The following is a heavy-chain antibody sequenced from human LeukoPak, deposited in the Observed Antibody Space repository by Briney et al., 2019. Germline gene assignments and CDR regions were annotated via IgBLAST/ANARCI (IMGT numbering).Heavy chain of an antibody. CDR3: ARATYYYDSSGYPY. J-gene: IGHJ4*02. CDR2: LYSDGRT. Sequence: GGSLRLSCAASGFTFNSNYMNWVRQAPGKGLEWVSVLYSDGRTYYADSVKGRFTISRDTSKNSLYLQMNSLRAEDTAVYYCARATYYYDSSGYPYWGQGTLVTVSS. D-gene: IGHD3-22*01. CDR1: GFTFNSNY. V-gene: IGHV3-53*01.